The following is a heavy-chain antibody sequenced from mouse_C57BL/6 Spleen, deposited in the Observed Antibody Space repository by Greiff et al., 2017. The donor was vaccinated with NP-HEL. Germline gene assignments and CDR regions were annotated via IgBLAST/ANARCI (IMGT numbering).Heavy chain of an antibody. Sequence: VQLQQPGAELVMPGASVKLSCKASGYTFTSYWMHWVKQRPGQGLEWIGEIDPSDSYTNYNQKFKGKSTLTVDKSSSTAYMQLSSLTSEDSAVYYCAITAPYYAMDYWGQGTSVTVSS. D-gene: IGHD4-1*01. J-gene: IGHJ4*01. CDR2: IDPSDSYT. CDR3: AITAPYYAMDY. V-gene: IGHV1-69*01. CDR1: GYTFTSYW.